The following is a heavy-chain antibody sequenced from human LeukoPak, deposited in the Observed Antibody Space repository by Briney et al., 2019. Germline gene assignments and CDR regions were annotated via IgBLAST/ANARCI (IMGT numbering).Heavy chain of an antibody. CDR1: GFTVSSNY. CDR2: IYSGGST. V-gene: IGHV3-53*05. Sequence: GGSLRLSCAASGFTVSSNYMSWVRQAPGKGLEWVSVIYSGGSTYYADSVKGRFTISRDNSKNTLYLQMNSLRAEDTAVYYCAEAVPSSGWYYASIPEPDYWGQGTLVTVSS. J-gene: IGHJ4*02. D-gene: IGHD6-19*01. CDR3: AEAVPSSGWYYASIPEPDY.